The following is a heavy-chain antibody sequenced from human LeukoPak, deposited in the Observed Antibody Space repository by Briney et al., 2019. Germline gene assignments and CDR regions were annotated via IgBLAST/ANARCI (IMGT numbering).Heavy chain of an antibody. V-gene: IGHV4-30-4*01. J-gene: IGHJ6*02. CDR3: ARGSPETRHIVVEEKANYYYYGMDV. CDR2: IYYSGST. CDR1: GGPISSGDYY. Sequence: SETLSLTCTVSGGPISSGDYYWSWIRQPPGKGLEWIGYIYYSGSTYYNPSLKSRVTISVDTSKNQLSLKLSSVTAADTAVYYCARGSPETRHIVVEEKANYYYYGMDVWGQGTTVTVSS. D-gene: IGHD2-2*01.